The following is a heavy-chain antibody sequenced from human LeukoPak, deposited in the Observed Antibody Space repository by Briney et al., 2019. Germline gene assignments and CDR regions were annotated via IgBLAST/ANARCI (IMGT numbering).Heavy chain of an antibody. Sequence: SETLSLTCTVSGGSISSSSYYWGWIRQPPGKGLEWIGSIYYSGSTYYNPSLKSRVTISVDTSNNQFSLKLSSVSAADTAVYYCARLSYYDFWGGYYMGFDYWGQGTLVTVSS. CDR2: IYYSGST. CDR3: ARLSYYDFWGGYYMGFDY. J-gene: IGHJ4*02. CDR1: GGSISSSSYY. V-gene: IGHV4-39*01. D-gene: IGHD3-3*01.